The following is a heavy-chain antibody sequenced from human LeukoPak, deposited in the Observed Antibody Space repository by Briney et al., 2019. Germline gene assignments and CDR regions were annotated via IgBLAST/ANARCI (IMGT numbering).Heavy chain of an antibody. CDR3: ARGALYDFWSGYGYYFDY. V-gene: IGHV3-53*01. D-gene: IGHD3-3*01. J-gene: IGHJ4*02. CDR1: GFTVSSNY. Sequence: PGGSLRLSCAASGFTVSSNYMSWVRQAPGKGLEWVSVIYSGGSTYYADSVKGRFTISRDNSKNTLYLQMNSLRAEDTAVYYCARGALYDFWSGYGYYFDYWGQGTLVTVSS. CDR2: IYSGGST.